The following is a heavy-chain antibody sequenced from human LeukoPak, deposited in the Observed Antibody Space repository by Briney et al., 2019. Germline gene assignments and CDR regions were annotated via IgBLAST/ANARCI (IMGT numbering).Heavy chain of an antibody. CDR2: IGGRGGST. J-gene: IGHJ5*02. Sequence: SGGSLRLSRAASGFRFSDFPMTWVRQAPGKGPEWVSAIGGRGGSTYYADSLGGRFIISRDNSKDMVYLQMNSLKVEDTATYYCGKEGGAWGQGTKVTISS. CDR1: GFRFSDFP. D-gene: IGHD3-16*01. V-gene: IGHV3-23*01. CDR3: GKEGGA.